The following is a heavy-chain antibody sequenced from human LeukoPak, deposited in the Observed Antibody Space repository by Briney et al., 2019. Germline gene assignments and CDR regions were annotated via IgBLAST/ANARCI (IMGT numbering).Heavy chain of an antibody. CDR3: ARDSGMELMRSFDI. CDR2: INPDGGST. Sequence: ASVKVSCKASGYTFTSYWIQWVRQAPGQGLEWMGLINPDGGSTAYAHRFQGRVTITRDTSASTAYMELSSLRSEDTAVYYCARDSGMELMRSFDIWGQGTMVTVSS. V-gene: IGHV1-46*01. J-gene: IGHJ3*02. CDR1: GYTFTSYW. D-gene: IGHD4/OR15-4a*01.